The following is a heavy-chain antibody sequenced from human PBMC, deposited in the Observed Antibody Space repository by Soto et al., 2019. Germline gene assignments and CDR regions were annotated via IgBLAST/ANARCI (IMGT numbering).Heavy chain of an antibody. D-gene: IGHD3-10*01. CDR2: IYPGDSDT. J-gene: IGHJ6*02. V-gene: IGHV5-51*01. Sequence: GESLKISCKGSGYSFTSYWIGWVRQMPGKGLEWMGIIYPGDSDTRYSPSFQGQVTISADKSISTAYLEWSSLKASDPAMYYCARHVSGRVNPMVRGVILKYYYYGMDVWGQGTTVTVSS. CDR1: GYSFTSYW. CDR3: ARHVSGRVNPMVRGVILKYYYYGMDV.